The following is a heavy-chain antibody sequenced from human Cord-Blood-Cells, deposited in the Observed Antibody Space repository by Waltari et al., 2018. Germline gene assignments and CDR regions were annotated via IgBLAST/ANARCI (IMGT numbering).Heavy chain of an antibody. D-gene: IGHD1-26*01. CDR2: IIPILGIA. V-gene: IGHV1-69*02. J-gene: IGHJ3*02. CDR1: GGTFSCYT. Sequence: QVQLVQSGAEVKKPGSSVKVSCKASGGTFSCYTISWVRQAPGQGLEWMGRIIPILGIANYAQKFQGRVTITADKSTSTAYMELSSLRSEDTAVYYCARSQGDDAFDIWGQGTMVTVSS. CDR3: ARSQGDDAFDI.